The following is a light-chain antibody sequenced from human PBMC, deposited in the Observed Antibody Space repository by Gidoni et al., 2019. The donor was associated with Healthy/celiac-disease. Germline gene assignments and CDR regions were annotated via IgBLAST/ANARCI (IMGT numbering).Light chain of an antibody. J-gene: IGKJ3*01. CDR3: QQYDNLPLT. CDR2: DAS. V-gene: IGKV1-33*01. Sequence: DIQMTQSPSSLSASVGDRVTITCQASQDISNYLKWYQQKPGKAPKLLIYDASNLETGVPSRFSGSGSGTDFTITISSLQPEDIATYYWQQYDNLPLTFGHXTKVDIK. CDR1: QDISNY.